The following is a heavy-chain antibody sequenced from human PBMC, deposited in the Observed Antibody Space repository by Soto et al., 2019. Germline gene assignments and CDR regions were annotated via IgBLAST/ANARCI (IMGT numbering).Heavy chain of an antibody. V-gene: IGHV3-33*01. D-gene: IGHD3-10*01. CDR1: GFTFSSYG. Sequence: SLRLSCAASGFTFSSYGMHWVRQAPGKGLEWVAVIWYDGSNKYYADSVKGRFTISRDNSKNTLYLQMNSLRAEDTAVYYCARGRAGMNYYYYGMDVWGQGTTVTVSS. CDR3: ARGRAGMNYYYYGMDV. CDR2: IWYDGSNK. J-gene: IGHJ6*02.